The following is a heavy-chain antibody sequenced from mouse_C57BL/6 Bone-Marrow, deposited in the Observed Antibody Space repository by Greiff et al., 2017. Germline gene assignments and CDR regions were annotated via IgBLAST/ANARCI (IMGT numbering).Heavy chain of an antibody. V-gene: IGHV14-4*01. J-gene: IGHJ3*01. CDR1: GFNIKDDY. D-gene: IGHD2-3*01. CDR2: IDPENGDT. CDR3: TTPYDGYFAWFAY. Sequence: EVQLVESGAELVRPGASVKLSCTASGFNIKDDYMHWVKQRPEQGLEWIGWIDPENGDTEYASKFQGKATITADTSSNTAYLQLSSLTSEDTAVYYCTTPYDGYFAWFAYWGQGTLVTVSA.